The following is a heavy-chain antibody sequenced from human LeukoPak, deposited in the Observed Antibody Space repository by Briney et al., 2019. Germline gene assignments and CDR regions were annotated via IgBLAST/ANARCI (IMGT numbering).Heavy chain of an antibody. J-gene: IGHJ4*02. V-gene: IGHV3-73*01. D-gene: IGHD7-27*01. CDR3: TRHMGNAATRFDY. CDR2: VRSKADSYAT. CDR1: GFTFSVSD. Sequence: GSLRLSCAASGFTFSVSDVHWVRQASGKGLEWVGRVRSKADSYATGYAASLKGRFTISRDDSKNTAYLQMNSLKTEDTAVYYCTRHMGNAATRFDYWGQGTLVTVSS.